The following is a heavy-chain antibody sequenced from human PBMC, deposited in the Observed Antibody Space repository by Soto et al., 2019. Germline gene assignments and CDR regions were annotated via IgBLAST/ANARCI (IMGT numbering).Heavy chain of an antibody. CDR1: GYNINSHA. Sequence: QVHLMQSGPEVKKPGASVKVSCKASGYNINSHAIHWVRQAPGQRLEWMGWINAGNGNTKYSENFKGRGTFTRXTXAXXVYMELTSLTSEDTAVYYCGRDQSGIGWYVDWFDPWGQGTLVTVSS. V-gene: IGHV1-3*01. CDR3: GRDQSGIGWYVDWFDP. J-gene: IGHJ5*02. CDR2: INAGNGNT. D-gene: IGHD6-19*01.